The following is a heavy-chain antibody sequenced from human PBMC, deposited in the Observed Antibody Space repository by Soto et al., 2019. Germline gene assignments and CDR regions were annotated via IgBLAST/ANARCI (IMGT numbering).Heavy chain of an antibody. D-gene: IGHD1-26*01. CDR2: IYYSGST. CDR3: ARGELRFWFDP. Sequence: QVQLQESGPGLVKPSQTLSLTCTVSGGSISSGGYYWSWIRQHPGKGLEWIGYIYYSGSTYYNPSLKRRVIISVDTSKNQFSLKLSSVTAADTAVYYCARGELRFWFDPWGQGTLVTVSS. CDR1: GGSISSGGYY. V-gene: IGHV4-31*03. J-gene: IGHJ5*02.